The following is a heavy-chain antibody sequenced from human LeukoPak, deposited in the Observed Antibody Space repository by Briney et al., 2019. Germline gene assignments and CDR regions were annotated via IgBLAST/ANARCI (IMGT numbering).Heavy chain of an antibody. CDR3: ATESGSYYVH. J-gene: IGHJ1*01. CDR2: IRSKANSYAT. CDR1: GFTFSDSA. D-gene: IGHD1-26*01. V-gene: IGHV3-73*01. Sequence: PGGSLRLSCAASGFTFSDSAMHWVRQASGKGLELVGRIRSKANSYATGYAAPVKGRFTISRDDSKNTAYLQMNSLKTEDTAVYFCATESGSYYVHWGQGTLVTVSS.